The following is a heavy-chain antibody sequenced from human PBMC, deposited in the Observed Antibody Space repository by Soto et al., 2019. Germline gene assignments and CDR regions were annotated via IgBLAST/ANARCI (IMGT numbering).Heavy chain of an antibody. CDR3: ARAHRGFGESHP. Sequence: QVQLVQSGAEVKKPGSSVKVSCKASGGTFSSYAISWVRQAPEQGLEWMGGIIPMYRKANYAQKFQGRVTITADESATTAYMELSRLRSEDTAMYYCARAHRGFGESHPWGQGTLVTVSS. CDR2: IIPMYRKA. CDR1: GGTFSSYA. V-gene: IGHV1-69*01. D-gene: IGHD3-10*01. J-gene: IGHJ5*02.